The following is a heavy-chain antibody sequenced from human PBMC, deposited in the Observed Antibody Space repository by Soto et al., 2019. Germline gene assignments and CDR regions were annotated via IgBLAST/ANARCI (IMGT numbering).Heavy chain of an antibody. J-gene: IGHJ3*02. CDR3: ARRLYCSGGSCPRDAFDI. Sequence: PSETLSLTCTVSGGSISSYNWSWIRQPPGKGLERIGYNYYSGSTNYNPSLKSRVTISVDTSKNQFSLKLSSVTAADTAVYYFARRLYCSGGSCPRDAFDIWGRGTMVTVSS. CDR1: GGSISSYN. D-gene: IGHD2-15*01. CDR2: NYYSGST. V-gene: IGHV4-59*08.